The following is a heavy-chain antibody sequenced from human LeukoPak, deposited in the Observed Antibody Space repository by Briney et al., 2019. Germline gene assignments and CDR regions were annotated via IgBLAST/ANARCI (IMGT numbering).Heavy chain of an antibody. J-gene: IGHJ6*02. V-gene: IGHV1-69*13. Sequence: ASVKVSCKASGGTFSSYAISWVRQAPGQGLEWMGGIIPIFGTANYAQKFQGRVTITADESTSTAYTELSSLRSEDTAVYYCARDYYDSSGYYEQYYYYGMDVWGQGTTVTVSS. CDR1: GGTFSSYA. D-gene: IGHD3-22*01. CDR2: IIPIFGTA. CDR3: ARDYYDSSGYYEQYYYYGMDV.